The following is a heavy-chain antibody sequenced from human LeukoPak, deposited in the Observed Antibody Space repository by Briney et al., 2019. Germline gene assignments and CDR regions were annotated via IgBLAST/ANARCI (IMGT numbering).Heavy chain of an antibody. V-gene: IGHV3-48*03. Sequence: VGSLRLSCAASGFTFSSYEMNWVRQAPGKGLEWVSYISSSGSTIYYADSVKGRFTISRDNAKNSLYLQVNSLRAEDTAVYYCARPSSSGSSGSEFDYWGQGTLVTVSS. CDR2: ISSSGSTI. CDR3: ARPSSSGSSGSEFDY. D-gene: IGHD3-22*01. J-gene: IGHJ4*02. CDR1: GFTFSSYE.